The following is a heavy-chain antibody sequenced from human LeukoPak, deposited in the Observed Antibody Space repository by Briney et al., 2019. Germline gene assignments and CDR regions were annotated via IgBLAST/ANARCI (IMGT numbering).Heavy chain of an antibody. J-gene: IGHJ4*02. Sequence: SETLSLTCSVSGGSISGRRYYWGWIRQPPGRGLEWIGSIHYDGATYYNPSLKSRVTMSVDTSKNQVSLKLRSGTAADTAVYYCARGRRDYYDSSGHRYYFDYWGQGTLVTVSS. CDR2: IHYDGAT. D-gene: IGHD3-22*01. V-gene: IGHV4-39*01. CDR3: ARGRRDYYDSSGHRYYFDY. CDR1: GGSISGRRYY.